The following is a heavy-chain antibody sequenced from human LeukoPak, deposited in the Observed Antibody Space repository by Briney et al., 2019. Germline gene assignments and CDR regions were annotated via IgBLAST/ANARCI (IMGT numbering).Heavy chain of an antibody. Sequence: SVKVSCKASGGTFSSYAISWVRQAPGQGLEWMGGIIPIFGTANYAQKFQGRVTITADESTSTAYMELSSLRSEDTAVYYCATSQARVGVVITTFDYWGQGTLITVSS. V-gene: IGHV1-69*13. J-gene: IGHJ4*02. CDR3: ATSQARVGVVITTFDY. D-gene: IGHD3-3*01. CDR1: GGTFSSYA. CDR2: IIPIFGTA.